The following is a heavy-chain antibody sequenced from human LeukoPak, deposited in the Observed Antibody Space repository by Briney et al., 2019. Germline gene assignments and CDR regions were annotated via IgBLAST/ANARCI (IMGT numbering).Heavy chain of an antibody. CDR3: ARVWRYDSSGYYYGGVDYYFDY. D-gene: IGHD3-22*01. CDR1: GYSISSGYY. Sequence: SETLSLTCTVSGYSISSGYYWGWIRQPPGKGLEWIWSIYHSGSTYYNPSLKSRVTISVDTSKNQFSLKLSSVTAADTAVYYCARVWRYDSSGYYYGGVDYYFDYWGQGTLVTVSS. V-gene: IGHV4-38-2*02. CDR2: IYHSGST. J-gene: IGHJ4*02.